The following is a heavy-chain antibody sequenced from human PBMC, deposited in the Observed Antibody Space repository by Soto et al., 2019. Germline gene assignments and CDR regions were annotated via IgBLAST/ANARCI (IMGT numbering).Heavy chain of an antibody. CDR2: IYYSGST. CDR1: GGSISSGGYY. Sequence: QVQLQESGPGLVKPSQTLSLTCTVSGGSISSGGYYWSWIRQHPGTGLEWIGYIYYSGSTYYNPSLKSRVTISVDTSKNQFSLKLSSVTAADTAVYYCARIVRDYDFWSGYYTDDAFDIWGQGTMVTVSS. V-gene: IGHV4-31*03. J-gene: IGHJ3*02. CDR3: ARIVRDYDFWSGYYTDDAFDI. D-gene: IGHD3-3*01.